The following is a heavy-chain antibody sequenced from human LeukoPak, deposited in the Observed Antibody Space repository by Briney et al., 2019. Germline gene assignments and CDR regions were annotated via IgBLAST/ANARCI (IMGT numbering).Heavy chain of an antibody. CDR3: TRGPFLNGNAYNWFDP. CDR1: GYTFTSFD. Sequence: ASVKVSCKTSGYTFTSFDINWVRHTTGHELEWMGWVNCDNENTRYARKFQGRVAITRDTSTRTVYLELNNLSSDDTAMYYCTRGPFLNGNAYNWFDPWGQGTLVTVSS. D-gene: IGHD1-20*01. CDR2: VNCDNENT. V-gene: IGHV1-8*03. J-gene: IGHJ5*02.